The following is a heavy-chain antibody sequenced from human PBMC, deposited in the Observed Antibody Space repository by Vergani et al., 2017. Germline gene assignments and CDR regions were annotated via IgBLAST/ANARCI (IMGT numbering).Heavy chain of an antibody. D-gene: IGHD6-13*01. CDR1: GVSVTDYN. CDR3: GGDSNSWQRADR. V-gene: IGHV4-59*02. Sequence: QAQLQESGPGLVKPSETLSLTFHVFGVSVTDYNCNWIRQAPGKGLEWIGSLSTTGGATHASHNPYLESRVSLSVDTSKIQFSLRLNSVTGADAAIYYCGGDSNSWQRADRWGQGIRVYVSS. CDR2: LSTTGGA. J-gene: IGHJ5*02.